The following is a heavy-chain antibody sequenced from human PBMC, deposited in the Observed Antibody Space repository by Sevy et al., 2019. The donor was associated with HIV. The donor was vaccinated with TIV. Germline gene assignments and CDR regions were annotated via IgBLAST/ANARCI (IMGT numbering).Heavy chain of an antibody. J-gene: IGHJ6*02. V-gene: IGHV3-30*04. CDR2: MSYNGNKK. CDR3: AGEGFLTGGLIVSYGMDV. Sequence: GGSLRLSCAASGFSFSRSPMHWVRQAPGKGLEWVAVMSYNGNKKYNEESVKGRFTISRDDSKNTLYLQMNRLRVEDTAVYYCAGEGFLTGGLIVSYGMDVWGQGTTVTVSS. D-gene: IGHD3-16*02. CDR1: GFSFSRSP.